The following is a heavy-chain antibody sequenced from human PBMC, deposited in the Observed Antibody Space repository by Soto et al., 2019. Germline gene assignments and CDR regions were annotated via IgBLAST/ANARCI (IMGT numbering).Heavy chain of an antibody. CDR3: KTSRWYSALGY. CDR2: ISYSGGT. Sequence: SETLSLTCTVSAASITSYSWSWVRQTPGKGLEWIGYISYSGGTNYNPSLNSRVTISTHTSKNQFSLRLSSVNAGDTEVYSCKTSRWYSALGYWGQGALVTVSS. J-gene: IGHJ4*02. CDR1: AASITSYS. V-gene: IGHV4-59*08. D-gene: IGHD2-21*01.